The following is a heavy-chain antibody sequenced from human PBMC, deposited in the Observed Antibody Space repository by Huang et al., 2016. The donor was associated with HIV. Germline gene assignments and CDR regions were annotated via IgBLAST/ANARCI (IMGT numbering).Heavy chain of an antibody. J-gene: IGHJ6*02. CDR2: IKQDETEK. CDR1: TFTFGAYW. CDR3: ATKTAGMDI. V-gene: IGHV3-7*01. Sequence: VESGGRSVQPGWSISLSCVGSTFTFGAYWMSWVRQPPGKGLEWVANIKQDETEKYYVDYVKCRLNISRDNAKKVLFLEMDALRVEDTAIYFCATKTAGMDIWGQGTTVIVSS.